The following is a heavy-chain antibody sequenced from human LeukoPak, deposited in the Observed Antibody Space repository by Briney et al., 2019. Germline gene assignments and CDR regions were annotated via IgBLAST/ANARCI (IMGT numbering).Heavy chain of an antibody. CDR2: IRYDGSNE. Sequence: PGGSLRLSCAASGFTFSNYGMHWVRQAPGKGLEWVALIRYDGSNEDYADSVKGRFTISRDNSKNTLYLQMNSLRPDDTAVYYCAKDHRYFEYLGKAADYWGPGTMVTVSS. J-gene: IGHJ4*02. D-gene: IGHD3-9*01. V-gene: IGHV3-30*02. CDR3: AKDHRYFEYLGKAADY. CDR1: GFTFSNYG.